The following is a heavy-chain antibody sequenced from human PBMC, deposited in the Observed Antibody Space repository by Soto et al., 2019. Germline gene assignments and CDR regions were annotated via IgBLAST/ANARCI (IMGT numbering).Heavy chain of an antibody. D-gene: IGHD4-17*01. CDR3: ARPANTVADHFDL. CDR2: IYPSDSDT. J-gene: IGHJ4*02. V-gene: IGHV5-51*01. Sequence: GESLKISCKGSGYSFTSYWIGWVRQMPGKGLEWMGIIYPSDSDTRYSPSFQGQVTISADQSINTAYLQWDSLKAPDTAIYYCARPANTVADHFDLWGQGTPVTVSS. CDR1: GYSFTSYW.